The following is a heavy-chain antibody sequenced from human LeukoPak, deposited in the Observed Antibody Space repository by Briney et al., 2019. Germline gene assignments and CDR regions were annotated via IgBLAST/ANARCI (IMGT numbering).Heavy chain of an antibody. CDR3: ARDGGDDSSGYYPFFDY. CDR1: GGSISSGDYY. CDR2: IYYSGST. V-gene: IGHV4-30-4*08. D-gene: IGHD3-22*01. J-gene: IGHJ4*02. Sequence: SQTLSLTXTVSGGSISSGDYYWSWIRQPPGKGLEWIGYIYYSGSTYYNPSLKSRVTISVDTSKNQFSLKLSSVTAADTAVYYCARDGGDDSSGYYPFFDYWGQGTLVTVSS.